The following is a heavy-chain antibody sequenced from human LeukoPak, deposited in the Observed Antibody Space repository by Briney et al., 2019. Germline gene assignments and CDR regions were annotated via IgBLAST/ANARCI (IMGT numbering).Heavy chain of an antibody. Sequence: GASVKVSFKASGYTFTSYAVNWVRQAPGQRFEWLGWIDAGNGKTKYSQEFQGRVTITRDTSASTVYMELSRLRSEDMAVYYCARGRWSGHTVDYYFDYWGQGTLVTVSS. V-gene: IGHV1-3*03. CDR3: ARGRWSGHTVDYYFDY. CDR2: IDAGNGKT. J-gene: IGHJ4*02. CDR1: GYTFTSYA. D-gene: IGHD3-3*01.